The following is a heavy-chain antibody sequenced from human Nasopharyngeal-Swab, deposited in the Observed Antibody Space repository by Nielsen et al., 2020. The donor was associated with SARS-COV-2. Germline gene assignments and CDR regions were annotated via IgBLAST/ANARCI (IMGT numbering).Heavy chain of an antibody. D-gene: IGHD3-3*01. CDR2: MNEDGSEK. V-gene: IGHV3-7*05. J-gene: IGHJ6*03. CDR1: GFTFSIYW. Sequence: GSSLKISCAASGFTFSIYWMTWVRQAPGRGLEWVSNMNEDGSEKNYVDSVKGRFTISRDNAENLLYLQMNSLRAEDTAVYYCAREKDFWGGSHYFYMDVWGKGTTVTVSS. CDR3: AREKDFWGGSHYFYMDV.